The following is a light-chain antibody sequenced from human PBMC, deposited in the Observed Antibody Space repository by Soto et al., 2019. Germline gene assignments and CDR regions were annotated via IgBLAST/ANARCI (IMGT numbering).Light chain of an antibody. V-gene: IGKV3-20*01. CDR1: QTVSSSY. J-gene: IGKJ1*01. CDR3: QQYASSPRT. Sequence: EIVLTQSPGTLSLSPGERATLSCRASQTVSSSYLAWYQQKPGQAPRLLIYGASSRATGIPDRFSGSGSGTDFTLTISRLEPEDFAMYYCQQYASSPRTFGQGTKVE. CDR2: GAS.